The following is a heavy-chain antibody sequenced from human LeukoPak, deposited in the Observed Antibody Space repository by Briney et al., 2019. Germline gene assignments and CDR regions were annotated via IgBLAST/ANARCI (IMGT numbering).Heavy chain of an antibody. D-gene: IGHD6-13*01. CDR3: AKVAQQPRYYYYYYMDV. CDR2: ISGSGGST. CDR1: GFTFSSYG. Sequence: GGSLRLSCAASGFTFSSYGMHWVRQAPGKGLEWVSAISGSGGSTYYADSVKGRFTISRDNSKNTLYLQMNSLRAEDTAVYYCAKVAQQPRYYYYYYMDVWGKGTTVTVSS. J-gene: IGHJ6*03. V-gene: IGHV3-23*01.